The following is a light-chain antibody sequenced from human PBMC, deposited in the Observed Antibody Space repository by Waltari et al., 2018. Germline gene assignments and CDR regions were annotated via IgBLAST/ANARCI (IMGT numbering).Light chain of an antibody. J-gene: IGLJ1*01. V-gene: IGLV10-54*04. Sequence: QAGLTQPPSVSKGLRQTATLTCTGDNNNVGKEGATWLQQHQGHPPKLLSYRNNNRPQGISGGFSASRSGNTASLTITGLQPEDEADYYCSAWDGNLKIYIFGPGTRVTVL. CDR2: RNN. CDR1: NNNVGKEG. CDR3: SAWDGNLKIYI.